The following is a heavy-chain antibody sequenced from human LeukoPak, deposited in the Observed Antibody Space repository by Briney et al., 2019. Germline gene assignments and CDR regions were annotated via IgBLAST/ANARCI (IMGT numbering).Heavy chain of an antibody. D-gene: IGHD3-22*01. V-gene: IGHV3-7*01. CDR3: ARDLGYYDSSGHYPGVFPDY. CDR2: VKQDGSEK. J-gene: IGHJ4*02. CDR1: GFTFSSYW. Sequence: PGGSLRLSCAASGFTFSSYWMSWVRQAPGKGLEWVANVKQDGSEKYYVDSVKGRFTISRDNAKNSLYLQMNSLRAEDTAVYYCARDLGYYDSSGHYPGVFPDYWGQGTLVTVSS.